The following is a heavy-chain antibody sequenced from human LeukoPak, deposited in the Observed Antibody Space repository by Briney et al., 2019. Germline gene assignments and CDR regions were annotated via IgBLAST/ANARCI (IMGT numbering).Heavy chain of an antibody. Sequence: SETLSLTCAVSGDYISSSSYYWGWIRQSPGTGLEWVGDIYHSGRTYYNPSLKSRVAISIDTSKNQFSLRLRSMTAADTAVFYCARRRYYDSTGYFEWGRGTLVTVSS. CDR2: IYHSGRT. V-gene: IGHV4-39*01. CDR3: ARRRYYDSTGYFE. J-gene: IGHJ1*01. D-gene: IGHD3-22*01. CDR1: GDYISSSSYY.